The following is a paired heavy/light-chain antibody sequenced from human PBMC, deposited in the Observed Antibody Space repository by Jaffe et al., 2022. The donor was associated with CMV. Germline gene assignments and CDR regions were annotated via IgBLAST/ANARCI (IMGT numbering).Light chain of an antibody. V-gene: IGKV1-27*01. Sequence: DIQMTQSPSSLSASVGDRVTITCRASQGINNYLAWYQQQPGKVPKLLISAASSLQSGVSSRFSGSGSGTDFTLTISSLQPEDVATYYCQMYNNVPFTFGPGTKVDIK. CDR3: QMYNNVPFT. CDR2: AAS. J-gene: IGKJ3*01. CDR1: QGINNY.
Heavy chain of an antibody. V-gene: IGHV3-21*01. CDR1: GFIFSNYS. CDR2: ISSCSTYI. Sequence: EVQLVESGGGLVKPGGSLRLSCAASGFIFSNYSMKWVRQAPGKGLEWVSSISSCSTYIYYTDSVKGRFTISRDNAKNSLYLQMNSLRAEDTAVYYCARRYYDTSGRALDMWGQGTMVTVSS. CDR3: ARRYYDTSGRALDM. J-gene: IGHJ3*02. D-gene: IGHD3-22*01.